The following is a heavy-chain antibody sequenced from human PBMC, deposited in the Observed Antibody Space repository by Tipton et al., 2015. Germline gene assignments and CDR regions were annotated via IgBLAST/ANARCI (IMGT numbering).Heavy chain of an antibody. V-gene: IGHV3-23*01. CDR3: AKGGALWFGEPPTY. J-gene: IGHJ4*02. CDR2: ISGDGGST. CDR1: GFTFTGYA. Sequence: SLRLSCAASGFTFTGYAMTWVRQAPGKGLEWVSAISGDGGSTYYADSVKGRFTISRDNSKITLYLQMNSLRVEDTAVYYCAKGGALWFGEPPTYWGQGTLVAVSS. D-gene: IGHD3-10*01.